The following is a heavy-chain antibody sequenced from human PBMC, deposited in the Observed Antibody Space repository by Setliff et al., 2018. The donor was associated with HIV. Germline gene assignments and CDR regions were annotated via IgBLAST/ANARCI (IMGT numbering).Heavy chain of an antibody. D-gene: IGHD2-2*01. Sequence: ASVKVSCKASGYTFTGYHIHWVRQAPGQGLEWMGWINPNIGGTNSAQKFRGRVTMTRDTSISTAYMVLSRLRSDDTAVYYCARDTSSSYWGQGTPVTVSS. V-gene: IGHV1-2*02. CDR1: GYTFTGYH. J-gene: IGHJ4*02. CDR2: INPNIGGT. CDR3: ARDTSSSY.